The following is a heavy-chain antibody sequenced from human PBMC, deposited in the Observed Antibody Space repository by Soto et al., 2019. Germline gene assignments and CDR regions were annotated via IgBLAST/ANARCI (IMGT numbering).Heavy chain of an antibody. V-gene: IGHV3-23*01. Sequence: EVQLLESGGGLVQPGGSLRLSCAASGFTFSTYAMSWVRQAPGKGLEWVSTIDGSGYDTYYADSVKGRFTISRDNSKNTLYLQMNSLRADDTAVYFCAKSDGSGSYDDNWGPGTLVTVSS. J-gene: IGHJ4*02. D-gene: IGHD3-10*01. CDR3: AKSDGSGSYDDN. CDR1: GFTFSTYA. CDR2: IDGSGYDT.